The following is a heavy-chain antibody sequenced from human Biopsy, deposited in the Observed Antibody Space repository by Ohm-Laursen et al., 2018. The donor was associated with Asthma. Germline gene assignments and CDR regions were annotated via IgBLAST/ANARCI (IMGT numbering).Heavy chain of an antibody. V-gene: IGHV3-23*01. CDR2: ISGSGGST. Sequence: SLRLSCSASGFTFSSYAMSWVRQAPGKRLEWVSAISGSGGSTYYADSVKGRFTISRDNSKNTLYLQMNSLRAEDTAVYYCAKESRRDGYNRRNYYFDYWGQGTLVTVSS. J-gene: IGHJ4*02. CDR3: AKESRRDGYNRRNYYFDY. CDR1: GFTFSSYA. D-gene: IGHD5-24*01.